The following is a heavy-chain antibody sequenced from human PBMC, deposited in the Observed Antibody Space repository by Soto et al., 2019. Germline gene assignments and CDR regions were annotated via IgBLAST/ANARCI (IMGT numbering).Heavy chain of an antibody. J-gene: IGHJ6*02. Sequence: SETLSLTCAFSVYSISSGYYWGWIRQPPGKGLEWIGSIYHSGSTYYNPSLKSRVTISVDTSKNQFSLKLSSVTAADTAVYYCAREGFTEIQLWQYYYYGMDVWGQGTTVNVSS. V-gene: IGHV4-38-2*02. D-gene: IGHD5-18*01. CDR1: VYSISSGYY. CDR2: IYHSGST. CDR3: AREGFTEIQLWQYYYYGMDV.